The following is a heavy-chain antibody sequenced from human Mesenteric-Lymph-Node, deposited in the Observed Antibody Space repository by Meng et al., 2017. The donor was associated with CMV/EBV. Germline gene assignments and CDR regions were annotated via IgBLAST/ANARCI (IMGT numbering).Heavy chain of an antibody. CDR1: GGSFSGYY. J-gene: IGHJ4*02. CDR3: ARHQRWLKSEGGFNY. CDR2: INHSGST. Sequence: QVQLQLWGAVLLKPSETLSLTCAVYGGSFSGYYWSWIRQPPGKGLEWIGEINHSGSTNYNPSLKSRVTISVDTSKNQFSLKLSSVTAADTAVYYCARHQRWLKSEGGFNYWGQGTLVTVSS. D-gene: IGHD4-23*01. V-gene: IGHV4-34*01.